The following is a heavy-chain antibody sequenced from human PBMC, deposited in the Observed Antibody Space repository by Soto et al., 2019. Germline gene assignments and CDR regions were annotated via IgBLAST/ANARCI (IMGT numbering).Heavy chain of an antibody. CDR3: ARVVKAGDYGDYGRYYFDY. Sequence: QVQLVQSGAEVKKPGASVKVSCKASGYTFTTYGITWVRQAPGQGLEWMGWISAYSGNTNYAQKHQGTRTVTTDTSTNAANMDLRSLRSDDTAVYYCARVVKAGDYGDYGRYYFDYWGHGTLVTVSS. V-gene: IGHV1-18*04. CDR1: GYTFTTYG. J-gene: IGHJ4*01. CDR2: ISAYSGNT. D-gene: IGHD4-17*01.